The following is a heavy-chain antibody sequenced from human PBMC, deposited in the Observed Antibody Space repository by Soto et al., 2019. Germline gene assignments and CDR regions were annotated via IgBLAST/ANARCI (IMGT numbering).Heavy chain of an antibody. CDR3: ARGHLTGTTGNWFDP. CDR2: INHSGST. CDR1: GGSFSGYY. Sequence: SETLSLTCAVYGGSFSGYYWSWIRQPPGKGLEWIGEINHSGSTNYNPSLKSRVTISVDTSKNQFSLKLSSVTAADTAVYYCARGHLTGTTGNWFDPWGQGTLVTVSS. J-gene: IGHJ5*02. V-gene: IGHV4-34*01. D-gene: IGHD1-7*01.